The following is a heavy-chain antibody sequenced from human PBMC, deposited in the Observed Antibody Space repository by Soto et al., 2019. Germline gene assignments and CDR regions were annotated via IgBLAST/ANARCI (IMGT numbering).Heavy chain of an antibody. J-gene: IGHJ6*02. Sequence: TSETLSLTCTVSGGSISSGDYYWSWIRQPAEKGLEWIGCVYSSGGTAYNPALEGRVTISVDTSNNHVSLEMNSVTAADTAVYFCARDLSGTGLDIWGRGTRVTVSS. CDR1: GGSISSGDYY. CDR3: ARDLSGTGLDI. V-gene: IGHV4-39*07. D-gene: IGHD1-26*01. CDR2: VYSSGGT.